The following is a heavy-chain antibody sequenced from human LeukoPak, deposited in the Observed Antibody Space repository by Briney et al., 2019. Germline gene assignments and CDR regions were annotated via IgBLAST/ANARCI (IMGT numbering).Heavy chain of an antibody. D-gene: IGHD5-18*01. Sequence: ASVKVSCKVSGYTLTDLSMHWVRQAPGKGLEWMGWFNPEDGETIYAQKFQGRVTMAEDTSTDTACMELSSLRSEDTAVYYCATAGIQLWLRSGDVFDIWGQGTMVTVSS. CDR3: ATAGIQLWLRSGDVFDI. CDR2: FNPEDGET. V-gene: IGHV1-24*01. CDR1: GYTLTDLS. J-gene: IGHJ3*02.